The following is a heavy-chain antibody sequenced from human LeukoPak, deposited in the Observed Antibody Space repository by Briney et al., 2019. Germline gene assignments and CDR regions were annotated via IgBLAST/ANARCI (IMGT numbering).Heavy chain of an antibody. V-gene: IGHV4-39*07. D-gene: IGHD2-2*01. J-gene: IGHJ6*04. Sequence: SETLSLTCTVSGGSISSSSYYWGWIRQPPGKGLEWIGSIYYSGSTNYNPSLKSRVTISVDTSKNQFSLKLSSVTAADTAVYYCASLGYCSSTSCPRVVWGKGTTVTISS. CDR2: IYYSGST. CDR3: ASLGYCSSTSCPRVV. CDR1: GGSISSSSYY.